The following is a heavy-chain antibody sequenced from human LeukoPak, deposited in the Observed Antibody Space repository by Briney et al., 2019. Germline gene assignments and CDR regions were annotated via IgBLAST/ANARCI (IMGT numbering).Heavy chain of an antibody. D-gene: IGHD3-22*01. Sequence: ASVKVSCKASGYTFTSYGISWVRQAPGRGLEWMGWISAYNGNTNYAQKLQGRVTMTTDTSTSTAYMELRSLRSDDTAVYYCARAGRYYDSSGQDYWGRGTLVTVSS. V-gene: IGHV1-18*01. CDR2: ISAYNGNT. CDR3: ARAGRYYDSSGQDY. CDR1: GYTFTSYG. J-gene: IGHJ4*02.